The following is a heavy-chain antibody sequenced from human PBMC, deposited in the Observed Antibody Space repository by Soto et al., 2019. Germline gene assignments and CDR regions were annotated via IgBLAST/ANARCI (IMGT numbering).Heavy chain of an antibody. CDR3: AKGPGIAAAGTALDY. CDR2: ISYDGSNK. Sequence: QVQLVESGGGVVQPGRSLRLSCAASGFTFSSYGMHWVRQAPGKGLEWVAVISYDGSNKYYADSVKGRFTISRDNSKNTLYLQMNSLRAEDTAVYYCAKGPGIAAAGTALDYWGQGTLVTVSS. V-gene: IGHV3-30*18. CDR1: GFTFSSYG. D-gene: IGHD6-13*01. J-gene: IGHJ4*02.